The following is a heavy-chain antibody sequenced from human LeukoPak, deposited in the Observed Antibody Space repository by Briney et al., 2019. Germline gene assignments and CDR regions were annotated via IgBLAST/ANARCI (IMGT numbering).Heavy chain of an antibody. CDR3: AKDRYYDSSGYQNWFDP. Sequence: PGGSLRLSCAASGFTFSDYYMSWIRQAPGKGLEWVSYISSSGSTIYYADSVKGRFTISRDNSKNTLYLQMNSLRAEDTAVYYCAKDRYYDSSGYQNWFDPWGQGTLVTVSS. V-gene: IGHV3-11*01. J-gene: IGHJ5*02. D-gene: IGHD3-22*01. CDR1: GFTFSDYY. CDR2: ISSSGSTI.